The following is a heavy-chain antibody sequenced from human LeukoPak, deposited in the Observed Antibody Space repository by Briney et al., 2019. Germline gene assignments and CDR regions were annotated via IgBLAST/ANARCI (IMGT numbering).Heavy chain of an antibody. J-gene: IGHJ4*02. D-gene: IGHD1-26*01. V-gene: IGHV4-34*01. Sequence: SGTLSLTCAVYGGSFSGYYWSWIRQPPGKGLEWIGEINHSGSTNYNPSLKSRVTISVDTSKNQFSLKLSSVTAADTAVYYCARGYPSGSYYPFDYWGQGTLVTVSS. CDR3: ARGYPSGSYYPFDY. CDR2: INHSGST. CDR1: GGSFSGYY.